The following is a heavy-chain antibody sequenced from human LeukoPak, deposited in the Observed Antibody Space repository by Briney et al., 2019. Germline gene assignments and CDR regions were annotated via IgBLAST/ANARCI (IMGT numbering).Heavy chain of an antibody. Sequence: GGSLRLSCAASGFTFDDYAMHCVRQAPGKGLEWVSGISWNSGSIGHADSVKGRFTISRDNAKNSLYLQMNSLRAEDTALYYCAKDYDSSGASFDYWGQGTLVTVSS. CDR1: GFTFDDYA. D-gene: IGHD3-22*01. CDR2: ISWNSGSI. J-gene: IGHJ4*02. V-gene: IGHV3-9*01. CDR3: AKDYDSSGASFDY.